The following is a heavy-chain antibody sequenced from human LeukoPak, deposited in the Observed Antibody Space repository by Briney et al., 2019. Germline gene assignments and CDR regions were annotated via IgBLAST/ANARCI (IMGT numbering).Heavy chain of an antibody. V-gene: IGHV3-21*01. J-gene: IGHJ6*03. CDR3: ARDPYSGGYGAYYYYYMDV. Sequence: GGSLRLSCAASGFTFSAYNMNWVRRPQGKGLEWVSSITTSSSYMFYADSVRGRFTISRDNAENSLYLQMNSLRDEDTAVYYCARDPYSGGYGAYYYYYMDVWGKGTTVTVSS. CDR1: GFTFSAYN. CDR2: ITTSSSYM. D-gene: IGHD6-19*01.